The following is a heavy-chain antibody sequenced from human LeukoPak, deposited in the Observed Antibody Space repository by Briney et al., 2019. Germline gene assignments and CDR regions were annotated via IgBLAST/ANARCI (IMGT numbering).Heavy chain of an antibody. CDR3: AQISVDTSRGRWSDFDS. J-gene: IGHJ4*02. D-gene: IGHD5-18*01. Sequence: PGGSLRLSCATSGFTFSSYAMSWVRQAPGKGLEWVSALSASGSNTYYADSVKGRFTISRDNSKNMLYLQMNSLRADDTAVYYCAQISVDTSRGRWSDFDSWGQGILVTVSS. CDR2: LSASGSNT. CDR1: GFTFSSYA. V-gene: IGHV3-23*01.